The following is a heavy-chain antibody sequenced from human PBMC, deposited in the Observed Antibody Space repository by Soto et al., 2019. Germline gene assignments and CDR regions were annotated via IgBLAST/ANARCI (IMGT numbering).Heavy chain of an antibody. CDR2: IYYSGST. Sequence: NPSETLSLTCTVSSGSISSFYWNWIRQPPGKGLEWIGYIYYSGSTDYNPSLQSRVTISVDTSKKQFSLNLSSVTAADTAVYYCARDSRYNWNYGAFDYWGQGILVTVSS. CDR3: ARDSRYNWNYGAFDY. V-gene: IGHV4-59*01. CDR1: SGSISSFY. J-gene: IGHJ4*02. D-gene: IGHD1-7*01.